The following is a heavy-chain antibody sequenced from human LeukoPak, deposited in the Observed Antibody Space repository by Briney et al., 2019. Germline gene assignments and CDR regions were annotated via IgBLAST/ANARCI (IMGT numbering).Heavy chain of an antibody. Sequence: PGGSLRLSCAASGSTFSSYGMHWVRQAPGKGLEWVAVIWYDGSNKHYADSVKGRFTISRDNSKNMLYLQMNSLRAEDTAIYYCAQPQWELRGLTDHWGQGTPVTVSS. CDR3: AQPQWELRGLTDH. D-gene: IGHD1-26*01. CDR1: GSTFSSYG. CDR2: IWYDGSNK. J-gene: IGHJ4*02. V-gene: IGHV3-33*06.